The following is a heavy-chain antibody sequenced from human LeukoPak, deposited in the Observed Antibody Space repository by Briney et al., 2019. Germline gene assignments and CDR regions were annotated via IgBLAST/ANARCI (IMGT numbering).Heavy chain of an antibody. D-gene: IGHD1-26*01. J-gene: IGHJ4*02. CDR2: INHSGST. CDR3: ARTATRELKEGGTYYFDY. Sequence: PSETLSLTCAVYGGSFRGYYWSWIRQPPGKGLEWIGEINHSGSTNYNPSLKSRVTISVDTSKNQFSLKLSSVTAADTAVYYCARTATRELKEGGTYYFDYWGQGTLVTVSS. V-gene: IGHV4-34*01. CDR1: GGSFRGYY.